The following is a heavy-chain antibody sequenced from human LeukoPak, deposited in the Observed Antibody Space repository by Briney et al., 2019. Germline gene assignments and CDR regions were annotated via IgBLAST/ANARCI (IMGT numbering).Heavy chain of an antibody. CDR2: MYYTGRT. Sequence: PSETLSLTCTVSGDSMSYYYWSWLRQTPGKGLEWLGYMYYTGRTKYNPSLKSRVTFSLDMSKNQFSLKLSSVTAADTAVYYCASGGPTYYDILTGYYTPYYFDYWGQGTLVTVSS. D-gene: IGHD3-9*01. V-gene: IGHV4-59*12. CDR1: GDSMSYYY. CDR3: ASGGPTYYDILTGYYTPYYFDY. J-gene: IGHJ4*02.